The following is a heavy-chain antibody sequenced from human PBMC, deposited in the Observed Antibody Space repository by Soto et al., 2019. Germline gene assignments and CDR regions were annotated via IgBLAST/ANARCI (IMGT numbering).Heavy chain of an antibody. CDR2: IQQTTVT. Sequence: PSETLSLTCSGSGGSIGNHYWSWVRQTPGKGLEWIGYIQQTTVTNYNPSFNNRITISDDTSKNQFSLKLRSVTPADTAVYYCVRNSWDNFFSLGYFDHLGQGTLVTVSS. CDR1: GGSIGNHY. V-gene: IGHV4-59*11. CDR3: VRNSWDNFFSLGYFDH. J-gene: IGHJ4*01. D-gene: IGHD1-1*01.